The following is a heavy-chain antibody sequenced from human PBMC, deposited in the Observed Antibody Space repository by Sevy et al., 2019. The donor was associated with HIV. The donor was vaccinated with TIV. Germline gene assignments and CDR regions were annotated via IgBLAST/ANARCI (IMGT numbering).Heavy chain of an antibody. CDR2: MNPNSGNT. V-gene: IGHV1-8*01. J-gene: IGHJ2*01. Sequence: ASVNVSCKASGYTFSNNDINWVRQAPGQGLEWMGWMNPNSGNTGYGQKFQGRVTMTRDTSINTAYMELSSLTSEDTAGYLCARGLSLYYDKRGHCVNWYFDLWGRGTLVTVSS. CDR3: ARGLSLYYDKRGHCVNWYFDL. D-gene: IGHD3-22*01. CDR1: GYTFSNND.